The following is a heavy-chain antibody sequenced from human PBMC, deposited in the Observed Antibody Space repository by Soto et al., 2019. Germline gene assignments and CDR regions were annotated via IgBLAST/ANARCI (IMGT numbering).Heavy chain of an antibody. D-gene: IGHD3-10*01. CDR3: ARDKAVRGVIPSALDY. V-gene: IGHV3-21*01. CDR1: GFIFRIYG. CDR2: ITGGSNDI. J-gene: IGHJ4*02. Sequence: PGGSLRLSCAASGFIFRIYGMSWVRQAPGKGLEWVSSITGGSNDIKYADSVQGRFTISRDDAKSSLYLQMTSLRAEDTAVYYCARDKAVRGVIPSALDYWGLGTLVTVSS.